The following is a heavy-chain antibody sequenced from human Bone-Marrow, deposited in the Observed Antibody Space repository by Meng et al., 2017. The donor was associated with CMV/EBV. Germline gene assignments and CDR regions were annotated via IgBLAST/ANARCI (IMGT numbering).Heavy chain of an antibody. J-gene: IGHJ6*04. CDR3: AKDIGRGGGSAKYDYYYGMDV. CDR1: GFTFSSYE. D-gene: IGHD2-15*01. V-gene: IGHV3-9*03. Sequence: SLKISCASSGFTFSSYEMNWVRQAPGKGLGWVSGISWNSGSIGYADSVKGRFTISRDNAKNSLYLQMKSLRDEDMALYYCAKDIGRGGGSAKYDYYYGMDVWGEGTTVTVSS. CDR2: ISWNSGSI.